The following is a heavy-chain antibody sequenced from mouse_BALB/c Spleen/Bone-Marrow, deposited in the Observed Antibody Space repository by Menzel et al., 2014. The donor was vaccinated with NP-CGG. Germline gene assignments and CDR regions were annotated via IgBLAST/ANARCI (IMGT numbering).Heavy chain of an antibody. J-gene: IGHJ1*01. V-gene: IGHV1-9*01. CDR3: ARVIYWYLDV. CDR2: ILPGSGST. Sequence: VQLVESGAELMKPGASVKISCMATGYTFSNYWIEWVKQRPGHGLEWIGEILPGSGSTDHNENFKGKATFTADTSSNTAYTQLSSLTSADSAVYYCARVIYWYLDVWGAGTTVTVSS. CDR1: GYTFSNYW.